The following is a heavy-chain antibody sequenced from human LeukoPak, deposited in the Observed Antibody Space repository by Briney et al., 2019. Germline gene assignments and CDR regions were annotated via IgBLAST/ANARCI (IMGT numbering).Heavy chain of an antibody. Sequence: PGGSLRLSCAASGFTFSSYAMSWVRQAPGKGLEWVSAISGSGGSTYYADSVKGRFTTSRDNSKNTLYLQMNSLRAEDTAVYYCAKTRSSSWYGRMIYYYYMDVWGKGTTVTVSS. CDR3: AKTRSSSWYGRMIYYYYMDV. D-gene: IGHD6-13*01. CDR1: GFTFSSYA. CDR2: ISGSGGST. V-gene: IGHV3-23*01. J-gene: IGHJ6*03.